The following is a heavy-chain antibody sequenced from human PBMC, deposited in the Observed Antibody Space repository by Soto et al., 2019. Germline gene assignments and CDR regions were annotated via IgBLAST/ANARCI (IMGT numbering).Heavy chain of an antibody. V-gene: IGHV4-30-2*01. D-gene: IGHD5-12*01. CDR1: GGSISSGGYS. Sequence: SETLSLTCAVSGGSISSGGYSWSWIRQPPGKGLEWIGYIYHSETTNYNPSLESRVTISVDRSKNQFSLKLSSVTAADTAVYYCAAGGGLPRYYWGQGTLVTVSS. CDR2: IYHSETT. J-gene: IGHJ4*02. CDR3: AAGGGLPRYY.